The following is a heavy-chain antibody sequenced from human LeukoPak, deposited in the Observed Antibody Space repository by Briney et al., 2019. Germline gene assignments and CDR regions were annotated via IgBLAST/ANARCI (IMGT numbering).Heavy chain of an antibody. CDR2: ISGSGGST. CDR3: ARDRTIGVVAATGGYWFDP. J-gene: IGHJ5*02. CDR1: GFTFSSYA. Sequence: PGASLRLSCAASGFTFSSYAMSWVRQAPGKGLEWVSAISGSGGSTYYADSVKGRFTISRDNSKNTLYLQMNSLRAEDTAVYYCARDRTIGVVAATGGYWFDPWGQGTLVTVSS. D-gene: IGHD2-15*01. V-gene: IGHV3-23*01.